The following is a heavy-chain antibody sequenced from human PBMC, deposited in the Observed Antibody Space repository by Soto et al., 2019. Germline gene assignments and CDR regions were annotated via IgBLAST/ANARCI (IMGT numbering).Heavy chain of an antibody. D-gene: IGHD1-26*01. V-gene: IGHV1-18*01. CDR3: ARLGGGDVGGAFDI. J-gene: IGHJ3*02. Sequence: QVQLVQSGAEVKKPGASVKVSCKASGYTFTSYGISWVRQAPGQGLEWMGWISAYNGNTNYAQKLQGRVTMTTDTSTGPAYMGLGGLGSDEPAGYYCARLGGGDVGGAFDIWGQGTMVTVSS. CDR2: ISAYNGNT. CDR1: GYTFTSYG.